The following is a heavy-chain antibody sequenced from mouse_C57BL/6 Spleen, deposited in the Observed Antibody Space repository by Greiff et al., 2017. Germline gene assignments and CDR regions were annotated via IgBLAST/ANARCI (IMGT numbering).Heavy chain of an antibody. CDR1: GFTFSDYY. J-gene: IGHJ3*01. CDR2: INYDGSST. V-gene: IGHV5-16*01. D-gene: IGHD1-1*01. CDR3: AREYYGTPFAY. Sequence: EVHLVESEGGLVQPGSSMKLSCTASGFTFSDYYMDWVRQVPEKGLEWVANINYDGSSTYYLDSLKSRFIISRDNAKNMLYLQMSSLKSEDTATYYCAREYYGTPFAYGGQGTLVTVSA.